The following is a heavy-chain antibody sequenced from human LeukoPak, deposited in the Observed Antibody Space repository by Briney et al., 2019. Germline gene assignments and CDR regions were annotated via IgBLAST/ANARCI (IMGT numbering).Heavy chain of an antibody. CDR1: GGTFSSYA. J-gene: IGHJ4*02. D-gene: IGHD1-26*01. CDR2: IIPIFGTA. Sequence: GASVKVSCKASGGTFSSYAISWARQAPGQGLEWMGGIIPIFGTATYAQKFQGRVTITADESTSTAYMELSSLRSEDTAVYYCARAIKSVSGSHDYWGQGTLVTVSS. V-gene: IGHV1-69*01. CDR3: ARAIKSVSGSHDY.